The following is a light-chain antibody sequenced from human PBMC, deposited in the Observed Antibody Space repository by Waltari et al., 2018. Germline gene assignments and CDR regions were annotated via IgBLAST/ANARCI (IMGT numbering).Light chain of an antibody. CDR3: QVWDGSTDHVV. V-gene: IGLV3-21*04. Sequence: SYVLTQPPSVPVAPGKTARITCAGTNIGSKSVHWYQQKPGQAPVVVIFGDSDRPSGIPERLSGSNSGNTASLTISRVEAADEADYYCQVWDGSTDHVVFGGGTKLTVL. CDR1: NIGSKS. CDR2: GDS. J-gene: IGLJ3*02.